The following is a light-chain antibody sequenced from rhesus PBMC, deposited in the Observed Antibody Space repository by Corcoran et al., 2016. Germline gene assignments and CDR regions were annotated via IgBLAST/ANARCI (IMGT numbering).Light chain of an antibody. J-gene: IGKJ4*01. CDR1: QGITND. CDR3: QHYYSTPLT. V-gene: IGKV1-22*01. Sequence: DIQMTQSPSSLSASVGDTVTITCRASQGITNDLAWYQQTPGETPKLLIYKASRLQSGIPSRFSGSGSGTDFTLTSSSLQSEDFATYYCQHYYSTPLTFGGGTKVEIK. CDR2: KAS.